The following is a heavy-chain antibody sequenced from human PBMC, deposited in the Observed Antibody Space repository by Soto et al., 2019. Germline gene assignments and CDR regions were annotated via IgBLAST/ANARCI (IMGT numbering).Heavy chain of an antibody. D-gene: IGHD3-22*01. CDR3: VRAYENSNYYFDH. J-gene: IGHJ4*02. CDR2: FRTSGDGGTT. Sequence: GSLRLSCAASGFTFSSYSMSWVRQAPGKGLEWVSGFRTSGDGGTTYYADSVKGRFTISRDDSKNTAYLEMDSLKTEDTALYYCVRAYENSNYYFDHWGRGTLVTVSS. V-gene: IGHV3-23*01. CDR1: GFTFSSYS.